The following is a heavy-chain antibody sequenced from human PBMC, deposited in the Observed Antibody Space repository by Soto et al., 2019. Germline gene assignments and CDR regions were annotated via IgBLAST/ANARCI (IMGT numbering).Heavy chain of an antibody. CDR1: GITIRNYP. D-gene: IGHD3-22*01. V-gene: IGHV3-23*01. CDR3: VKDDGGYPSTAPH. J-gene: IGHJ4*02. Sequence: PGGSLRLSCGASGITIRNYPMSWVRQAPGKGLDWVSGISGSGDRTYYADSAKGRFTISKDISRNSLSLQLDSLGVEDTAVYFCVKDDGGYPSTAPHWGQGALVTVSS. CDR2: ISGSGDRT.